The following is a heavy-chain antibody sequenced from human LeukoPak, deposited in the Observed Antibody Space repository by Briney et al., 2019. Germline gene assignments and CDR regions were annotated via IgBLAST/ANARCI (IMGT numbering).Heavy chain of an antibody. CDR1: GFTVSSNY. CDR2: ILSNAAGATT. V-gene: IGHV3-15*01. CDR3: GDFYNSGSYYP. J-gene: IGHJ5*02. Sequence: GGSLRLSCAASGFTVSSNYMSWVRQAPGKGLEWVGRILSNAAGATTDYTASVKGRFTISRDDSKNILYLEMNSLRTEDTAVYYCGDFYNSGSYYPWGQGTLVTVSS. D-gene: IGHD3-10*01.